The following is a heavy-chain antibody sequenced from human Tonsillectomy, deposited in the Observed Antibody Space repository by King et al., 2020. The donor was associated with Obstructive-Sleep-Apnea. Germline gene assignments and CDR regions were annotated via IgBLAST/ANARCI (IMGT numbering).Heavy chain of an antibody. Sequence: EVQLVESGAEGKKPGESLRISCKGAGYSFTSYWISWVRYMPGKALEWMGRIDPIDTYTNDSPSFQGHVTISADKSISTAYLQWSSLKASDTAMYYCARHNPVVPAAPFDYWGQGTLVTVSS. D-gene: IGHD2-2*01. J-gene: IGHJ4*02. CDR3: ARHNPVVPAAPFDY. CDR1: GYSFTSYW. CDR2: IDPIDTYT. V-gene: IGHV5-10-1*01.